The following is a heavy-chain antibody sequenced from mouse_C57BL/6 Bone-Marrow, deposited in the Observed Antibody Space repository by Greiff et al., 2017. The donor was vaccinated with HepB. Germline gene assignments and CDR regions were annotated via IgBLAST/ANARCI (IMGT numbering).Heavy chain of an antibody. V-gene: IGHV1-22*01. CDR1: GYTFTDYN. J-gene: IGHJ3*01. D-gene: IGHD2-2*01. CDR2: INPNNGGT. Sequence: EVKLVESGPELVKPGASVKMSCKASGYTFTDYNMHWVKQSHGKSLEWIGYINPNNGGTSYNQKFKGKATLTVNKSSSTAYMELRSLTSEDSAVYYCAREVTTRAWFAYWGQGTLVTVSA. CDR3: AREVTTRAWFAY.